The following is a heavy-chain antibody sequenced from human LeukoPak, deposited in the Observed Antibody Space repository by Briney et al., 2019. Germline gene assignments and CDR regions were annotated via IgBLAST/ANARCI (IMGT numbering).Heavy chain of an antibody. CDR3: ASERRVVPADPIEYYYSYMDV. CDR1: GYTFTGYY. J-gene: IGHJ6*03. V-gene: IGHV1-2*02. CDR2: INPNSGGT. D-gene: IGHD2-2*01. Sequence: VASVKVSCKASGYTFTGYYMHWVRQAPGQGLEWMGWINPNSGGTNYAQKFQGRVTMTRDTSISTAYMELSRLRSDDTAVYYCASERRVVPADPIEYYYSYMDVWGKGTTVTVSS.